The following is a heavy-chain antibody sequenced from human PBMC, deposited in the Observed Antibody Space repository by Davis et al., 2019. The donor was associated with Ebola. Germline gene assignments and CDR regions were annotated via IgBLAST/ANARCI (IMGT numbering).Heavy chain of an antibody. Sequence: SETLSLTCTVSGGSISSSSYYWGWIRQPPGKGLEWIGSIYYSGSTYYNPSLKSRVTISVDTSKNQFSLKLSSVTAADTAMYYCARLKIQLWLNYFDYWGQGTLVTVSS. CDR3: ARLKIQLWLNYFDY. V-gene: IGHV4-39*01. CDR1: GGSISSSSYY. J-gene: IGHJ4*02. D-gene: IGHD5-18*01. CDR2: IYYSGST.